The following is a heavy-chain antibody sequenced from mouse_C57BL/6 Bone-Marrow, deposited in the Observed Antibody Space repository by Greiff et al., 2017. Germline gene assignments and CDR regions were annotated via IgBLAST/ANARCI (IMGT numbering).Heavy chain of an antibody. V-gene: IGHV1-64*01. D-gene: IGHD1-2*01. J-gene: IGHJ1*03. CDR3: ARGSVRRWDVDV. CDR2: IHPNSGST. Sequence: QVQLQQPGAELVKPGASVKLSCKASGYTFTSYWMHWVKQRPGQGLEWIGMIHPNSGSTNYNEKFKSKATLTVDKSSSTAYMQLSSLTSEDSAVYYCARGSVRRWDVDVWGTGTTVTVSS. CDR1: GYTFTSYW.